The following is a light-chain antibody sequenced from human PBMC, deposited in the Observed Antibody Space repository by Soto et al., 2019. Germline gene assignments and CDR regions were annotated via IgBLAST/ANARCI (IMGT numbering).Light chain of an antibody. CDR1: QSVSSSY. CDR2: GAS. J-gene: IGKJ5*01. Sequence: EIVLTQSPGTLSLSPGERATLSCRASQSVSSSYLAWYQQKPGQAPRLLIYGASTRATGIPDRFSGSGSGTDFTLTISRLEPEDFALYYCQQYGTSPITFGQGTRLEMK. CDR3: QQYGTSPIT. V-gene: IGKV3-20*01.